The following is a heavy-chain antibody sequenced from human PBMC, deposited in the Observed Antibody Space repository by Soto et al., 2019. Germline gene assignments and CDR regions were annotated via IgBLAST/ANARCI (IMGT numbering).Heavy chain of an antibody. CDR2: IYYSGST. J-gene: IGHJ4*02. Sequence: AETLSLTCTVSGGAISGYYWIWSGHPQGKGREWIGYIYYSGSTNYNPSLKSRVTISVDTSKNQFSLKLSSVTAADTAVYYCARAIDSYDILTGYTYYFDYWGQGTLVTVPS. V-gene: IGHV4-59*01. CDR1: GGAISGYY. D-gene: IGHD3-9*01. CDR3: ARAIDSYDILTGYTYYFDY.